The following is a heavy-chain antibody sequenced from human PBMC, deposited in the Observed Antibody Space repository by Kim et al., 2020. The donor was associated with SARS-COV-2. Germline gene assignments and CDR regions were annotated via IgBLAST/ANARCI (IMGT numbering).Heavy chain of an antibody. V-gene: IGHV1-3*01. CDR1: GYTFTSYA. D-gene: IGHD5-18*01. CDR3: ARAPDTAMVTFDY. Sequence: ASVKVSCKASGYTFTSYAMHWVRQAPGQRLEWMGWINAGNGNTKYSQKFQGRVTITRDTSASTAYMELSSLRSEDTAVYYCARAPDTAMVTFDYWGQGTLVTVSS. CDR2: INAGNGNT. J-gene: IGHJ4*02.